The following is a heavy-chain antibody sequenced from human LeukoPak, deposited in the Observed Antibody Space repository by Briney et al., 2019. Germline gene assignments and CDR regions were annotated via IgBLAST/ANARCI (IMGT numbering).Heavy chain of an antibody. V-gene: IGHV4-39*07. CDR3: AREGVVTSELDY. Sequence: TSETLSLTCTVSGGSISSSSYYWGWIRQPPGKGLEWIGSIYYSGSTYYNPSLKSRVTISVDTSKNQFSLKLSSVTAADTAVYYCAREGVVTSELDYWGQGTLVTVSS. CDR1: GGSISSSSYY. D-gene: IGHD4-23*01. J-gene: IGHJ4*02. CDR2: IYYSGST.